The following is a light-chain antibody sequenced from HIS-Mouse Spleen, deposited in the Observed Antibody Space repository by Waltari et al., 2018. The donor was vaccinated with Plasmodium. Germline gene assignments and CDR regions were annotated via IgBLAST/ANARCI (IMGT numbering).Light chain of an antibody. CDR2: AAS. J-gene: IGKJ2*01. CDR3: LQDYNYPYT. V-gene: IGKV1-6*01. Sequence: AIQMTQSPSSLSASVGHSVTITCRASQGIRNDLGWYQQKPGKAPKLLISAASSLQSGVPSRFSGSGSGTDFTLTISSLQPEDFATYYCLQDYNYPYTFGQGTKLEIK. CDR1: QGIRND.